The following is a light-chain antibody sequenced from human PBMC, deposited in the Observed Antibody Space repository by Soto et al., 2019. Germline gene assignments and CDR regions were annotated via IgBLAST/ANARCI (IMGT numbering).Light chain of an antibody. J-gene: IGKJ1*01. CDR1: QRVSSD. CDR2: GVS. Sequence: IQLTQSPSFLSASVGDRVTITCRASQRVSSDLNWYQQKPGKTPKLLISGVSTLESGVSSRFSGSGSTTDFTLTISSLQPEDFATYYCLQIHTFPWTFGQGTKVEIK. V-gene: IGKV1-9*01. CDR3: LQIHTFPWT.